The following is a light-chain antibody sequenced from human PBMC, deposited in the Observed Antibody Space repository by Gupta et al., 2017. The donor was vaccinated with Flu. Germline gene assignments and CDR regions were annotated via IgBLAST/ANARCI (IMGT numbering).Light chain of an antibody. Sequence: FVLTQPQSVSESPGKTVTISCTRSSGDIASAFVQWLQQRPDSPPTTVVYQNDLRPSGVPARFSGSVDTSSNSASLVISGLMTEDEAYYYCQSYDGATWVFGGGTKVTVL. J-gene: IGLJ3*02. CDR2: QND. V-gene: IGLV6-57*01. CDR3: QSYDGATWV. CDR1: SGDIASAF.